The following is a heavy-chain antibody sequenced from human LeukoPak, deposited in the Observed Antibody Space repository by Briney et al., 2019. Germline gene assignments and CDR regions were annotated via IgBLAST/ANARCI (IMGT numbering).Heavy chain of an antibody. V-gene: IGHV3-7*03. J-gene: IGHJ3*02. CDR1: GFTFSNYW. CDR3: ARSITTVRGDRDAFDI. CDR2: INQDGSER. D-gene: IGHD3-10*01. Sequence: GSLRLSCAASGFTFSNYWMSWVRQAPGKGLEWVANINQDGSERYYVDSVKGRFTISRDSAKNSLYLQMNSLRAEDTAVYYCARSITTVRGDRDAFDIWGQGTMVTVSS.